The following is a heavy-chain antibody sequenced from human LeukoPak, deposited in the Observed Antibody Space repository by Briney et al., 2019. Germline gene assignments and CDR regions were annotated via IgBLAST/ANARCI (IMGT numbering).Heavy chain of an antibody. D-gene: IGHD1-26*01. CDR2: IIPIFGTA. CDR3: AREVGATFWFDP. Sequence: RASVKVSCKASGGTFSSYAISWVRQAPGQGLEWMGGIIPIFGTANYAQKFQGRVTITADESTSTAYMELSSLRSEDTAVYYCAREVGATFWFDPWGQGTLVTVSS. CDR1: GGTFSSYA. V-gene: IGHV1-69*13. J-gene: IGHJ5*02.